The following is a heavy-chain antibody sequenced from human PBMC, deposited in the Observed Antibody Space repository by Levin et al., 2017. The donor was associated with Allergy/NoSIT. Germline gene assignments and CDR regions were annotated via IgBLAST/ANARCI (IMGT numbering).Heavy chain of an antibody. J-gene: IGHJ4*02. CDR1: GFTLGDYA. V-gene: IGHV3-49*03. CDR3: ARDLWWYYDSTGYALVLGY. D-gene: IGHD3-22*01. CDR2: IRSRDYGGTT. Sequence: TGGSLRLSCSTSGFTLGDYAITWFRQAPGKGLEWVGFIRSRDYGGTTEYAASLKGRFIISRDDSKGIAYIQMNSLKTEDTAVYFCARDLWWYYDSTGYALVLGYWGQGSLVTVSS.